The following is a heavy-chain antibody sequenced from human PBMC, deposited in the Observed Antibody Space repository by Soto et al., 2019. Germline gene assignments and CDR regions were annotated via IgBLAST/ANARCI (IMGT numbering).Heavy chain of an antibody. CDR2: FDPEDGET. Sequence: ASVKVSCKVSGYTLTELSMHWVRQAPGKGLEWMGGFDPEDGETIYAQKFQGRVTMTEDTSTDTAYMELSSLRSEDTAVYYCATGPLGYCSSTSCRANWFDPWGQGTLVTVSS. D-gene: IGHD2-2*01. V-gene: IGHV1-24*01. J-gene: IGHJ5*02. CDR1: GYTLTELS. CDR3: ATGPLGYCSSTSCRANWFDP.